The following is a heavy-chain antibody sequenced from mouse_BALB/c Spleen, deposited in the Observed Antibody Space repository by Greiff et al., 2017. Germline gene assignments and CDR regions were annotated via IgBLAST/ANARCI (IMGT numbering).Heavy chain of an antibody. D-gene: IGHD1-1*01. CDR3: TSPFLRSSLFDG. V-gene: IGHV1-5*01. CDR1: GYTFTSYW. Sequence: VQLKQSGTVLARPGASVKMSCKASGYTFTSYWMHWVKQRPGQGLEWIGAIYPGNSDTSYNQKFKGKAKLTAVTSTSTAYMELSSLTNEDSAVYFRTSPFLRSSLFDGRGPGTTPPGPS. CDR2: IYPGNSDT. J-gene: IGHJ2*01.